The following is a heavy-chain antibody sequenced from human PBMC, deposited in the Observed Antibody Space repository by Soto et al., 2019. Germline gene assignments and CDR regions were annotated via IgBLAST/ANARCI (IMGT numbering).Heavy chain of an antibody. CDR3: ARPLLTHGMDV. CDR1: GGSISSSSYY. V-gene: IGHV4-39*01. Sequence: QLQLQESGPGLVKPSETLSLTCTVSGGSISSSSYYWGWIRQPPGKGLEWIGSIYYSGSTYYNPSLKSRVTISVDTSKNQFSLKLSSVTAADTAVYYCARPLLTHGMDVWGQGTTVTVSS. J-gene: IGHJ6*02. CDR2: IYYSGST.